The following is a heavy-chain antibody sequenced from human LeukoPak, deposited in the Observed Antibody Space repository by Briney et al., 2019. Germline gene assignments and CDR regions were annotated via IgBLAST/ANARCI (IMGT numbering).Heavy chain of an antibody. D-gene: IGHD5-18*01. CDR2: ISHSGSA. V-gene: IGHV4-38-2*01. Sequence: SETLSLTCAVYGYSISSGYYWGWIRQPPGQGLEWIGTISHSGSAYYNPSLKSRVTISLDTSKNQFSLRLSSVTAVDTAVYYCARHPIGTAMVSYFDYWGQGTLVTVSS. J-gene: IGHJ4*02. CDR3: ARHPIGTAMVSYFDY. CDR1: GYSISSGYY.